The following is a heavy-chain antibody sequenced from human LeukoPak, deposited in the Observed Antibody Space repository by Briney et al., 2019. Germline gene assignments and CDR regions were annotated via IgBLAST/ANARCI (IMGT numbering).Heavy chain of an antibody. CDR1: GFTFRSYE. Sequence: GGSLTLYCEEYGFTFRSYEMNWVRQAQGKELEWFAYLSSSGSDFSYEDYVKGRFTIARDNAKDSVYLEMNSLRAEDTGVYYCARDSSRWYGTPYFAYWGQGTLVTVSS. CDR2: LSSSGSDF. CDR3: ARDSSRWYGTPYFAY. J-gene: IGHJ4*02. D-gene: IGHD6-13*01. V-gene: IGHV3-48*03.